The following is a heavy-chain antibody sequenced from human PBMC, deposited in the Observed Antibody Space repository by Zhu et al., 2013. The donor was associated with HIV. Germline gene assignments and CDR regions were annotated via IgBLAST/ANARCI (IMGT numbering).Heavy chain of an antibody. J-gene: IGHJ4*02. V-gene: IGHV1-46*01. CDR2: IYPSGLNT. D-gene: IGHD3-22*01. CDR1: GYTFTNFY. CDR3: AREPQKSGSFDY. Sequence: QVQLVQSGAEVQKPGASVKVSCKASGYTFTNFYMHWVRQAPGQGLEWVGVIYPSGLNTYSAQKFQGRVSMTRDTSTSTDYMDISGLTSDDTAIYYCAREPQKSGSFDYWAREPWSPSPQ.